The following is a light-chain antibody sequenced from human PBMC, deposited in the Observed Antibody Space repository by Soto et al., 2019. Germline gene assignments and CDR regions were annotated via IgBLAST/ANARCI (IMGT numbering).Light chain of an antibody. Sequence: QSALSQPASVSASPGQSITISCSRTSSDVGDNNYVSWYQQHPGKAPKLIIYEVNNRPSGVSNRFSGSKSGNTASLSISGLQAEDEADYYCGSFTTTSTLYVFGTGTKVTLL. J-gene: IGLJ1*01. V-gene: IGLV2-14*01. CDR2: EVN. CDR1: SSDVGDNNY. CDR3: GSFTTTSTLYV.